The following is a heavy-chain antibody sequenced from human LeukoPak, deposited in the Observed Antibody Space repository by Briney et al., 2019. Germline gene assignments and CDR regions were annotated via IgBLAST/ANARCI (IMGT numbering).Heavy chain of an antibody. CDR2: INSDGSNI. Sequence: PGGSLRLSCAASGFTFSSSWMHWVRQAPGKGLVWVSHINSDGSNIKYGDSVKGRFTISRDNAKSTLSLQMNSLRAEDTAVYYCARGSPLGGNWGQGTLVTVSS. CDR3: ARGSPLGGN. CDR1: GFTFSSSW. V-gene: IGHV3-74*03. J-gene: IGHJ4*02.